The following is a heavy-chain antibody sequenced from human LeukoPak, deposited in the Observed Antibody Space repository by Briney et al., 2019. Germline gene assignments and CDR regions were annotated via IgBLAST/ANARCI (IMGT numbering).Heavy chain of an antibody. Sequence: VASVKVSCKASGGTFSSYAISWVRQAPGQGLEWMGGIIPIFGTANYAQKFQGRVTITADKSTSTAYMELSSLRSEDTAVYYCARGGGSGSYYTYYYYMDVWGKGTTVTVSS. D-gene: IGHD3-10*01. CDR1: GGTFSSYA. J-gene: IGHJ6*03. V-gene: IGHV1-69*06. CDR3: ARGGGSGSYYTYYYYMDV. CDR2: IIPIFGTA.